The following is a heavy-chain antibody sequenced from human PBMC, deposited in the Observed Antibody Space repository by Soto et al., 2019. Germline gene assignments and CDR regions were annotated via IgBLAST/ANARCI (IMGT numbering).Heavy chain of an antibody. Sequence: GGSLRLSCAASGFTCSIYDMSWVRQAPGKGLEWVSTILVGGSTHYPDSVKGRFTISRDNSKNTVFLQMNSLAAGDTAVYYCAKATATGGGAFDICGQGTMVTVSS. CDR1: GFTCSIYD. J-gene: IGHJ3*02. D-gene: IGHD2-8*02. V-gene: IGHV3-23*01. CDR3: AKATATGGGAFDI. CDR2: ILVGGST.